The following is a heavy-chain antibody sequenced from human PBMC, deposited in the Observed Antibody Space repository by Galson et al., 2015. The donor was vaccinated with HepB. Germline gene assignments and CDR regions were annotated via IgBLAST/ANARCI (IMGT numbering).Heavy chain of an antibody. CDR2: ISGSGGST. V-gene: IGHV3-23*01. J-gene: IGHJ6*03. Sequence: SLRLSCAASGFTFSSYAMSWVRQAPGKGLEWVSAISGSGGSTYYADSVKGRFTISRDNSKNTLYLQMNSLRAEDTAVYYCAKEGIDQIFGVVIFTQYYMDIWGKGTTVTVSS. D-gene: IGHD3-3*01. CDR3: AKEGIDQIFGVVIFTQYYMDI. CDR1: GFTFSSYA.